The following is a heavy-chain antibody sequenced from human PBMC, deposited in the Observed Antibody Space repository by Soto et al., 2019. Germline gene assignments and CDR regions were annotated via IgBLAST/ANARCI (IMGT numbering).Heavy chain of an antibody. V-gene: IGHV1-69*13. Sequence: ASVKVSCKASGGTFSSYSISWVRQAPGQGLEWMGGIIPMFGTANYAQKFQGRVTITADESTSTAYMELSSLRSEDTAVYYCARSPGYGDYAGFDYWGQGTLVNVSS. CDR1: GGTFSSYS. CDR2: IIPMFGTA. CDR3: ARSPGYGDYAGFDY. D-gene: IGHD4-17*01. J-gene: IGHJ4*02.